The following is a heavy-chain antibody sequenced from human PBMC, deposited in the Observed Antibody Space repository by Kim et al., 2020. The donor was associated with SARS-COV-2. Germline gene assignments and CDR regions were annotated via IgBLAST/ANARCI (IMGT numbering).Heavy chain of an antibody. CDR1: GFTFSRYA. J-gene: IGHJ4*02. CDR2: ISDSGVRT. Sequence: GGSLRLSCAASGFTFSRYAMSWARQAPGKGLEWVSTISDSGVRTHYADSVKGRFTISRDNSKSTVFLQMNSLRAEDTAVYYCEVSDYWGQGSLVTVSS. CDR3: EVSDY. V-gene: IGHV3-23*01.